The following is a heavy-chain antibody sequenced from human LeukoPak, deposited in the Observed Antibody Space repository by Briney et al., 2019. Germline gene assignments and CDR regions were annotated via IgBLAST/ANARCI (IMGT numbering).Heavy chain of an antibody. J-gene: IGHJ6*04. D-gene: IGHD4-11*01. V-gene: IGHV3-48*03. CDR3: ASPRGVTTDYYYYYGMDV. Sequence: GGSLRLSCAASGFTFSSYEMNWVRQAPGKGLEWVSYISSGGSTIYYADSVKGRFTISRDNAKNSLYLQMNSLRAEDTAVYYCASPRGVTTDYYYYYGMDVWGKGTTVTVSS. CDR2: ISSGGSTI. CDR1: GFTFSSYE.